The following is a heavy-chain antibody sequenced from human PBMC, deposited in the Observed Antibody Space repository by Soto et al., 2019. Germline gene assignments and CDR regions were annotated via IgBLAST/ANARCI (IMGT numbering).Heavy chain of an antibody. CDR2: INPSGGST. J-gene: IGHJ2*01. D-gene: IGHD2-15*01. CDR1: GYTFTIYY. Sequence: ASVKVSCKASGYTFTIYYMHWVLQAPGQGLEWMGIINPSGGSTSYAQKFQGRVTMTRDTSTSTVYMELSSLRSEDTAVYYCARERSVVAISWYFVLWGRGTRVTVAS. CDR3: ARERSVVAISWYFVL. V-gene: IGHV1-46*01.